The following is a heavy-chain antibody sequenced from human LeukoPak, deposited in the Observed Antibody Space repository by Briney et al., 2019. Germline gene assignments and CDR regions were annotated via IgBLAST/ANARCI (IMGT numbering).Heavy chain of an antibody. D-gene: IGHD6-13*01. CDR1: GGSFSGYY. Sequence: SETLSLTCAVYGGSFSGYYWSWIRQPPGKGLEWIGEINHSGSTNYNPSLKSRVTISVDRSKNQFSLKLSSVTAADTAVYYCASSSTPIGAFDYWGQGTLVTVSS. J-gene: IGHJ4*02. CDR2: INHSGST. V-gene: IGHV4-34*01. CDR3: ASSSTPIGAFDY.